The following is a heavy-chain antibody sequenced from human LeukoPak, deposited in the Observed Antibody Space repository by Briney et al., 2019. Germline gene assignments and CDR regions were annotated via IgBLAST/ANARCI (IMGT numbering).Heavy chain of an antibody. J-gene: IGHJ4*02. V-gene: IGHV1-18*01. CDR2: ISTYNDNS. CDR3: ARESSSGWYGDY. Sequence: ASVKVSCKASGYTLTSYGISWVRQAPGQGPEWMGWISTYNDNSNFGQKFQGRVTMTTDTSTSTAYMELRSLRSDDTAVYYCARESSSGWYGDYWGQGTLVTVSS. D-gene: IGHD6-19*01. CDR1: GYTLTSYG.